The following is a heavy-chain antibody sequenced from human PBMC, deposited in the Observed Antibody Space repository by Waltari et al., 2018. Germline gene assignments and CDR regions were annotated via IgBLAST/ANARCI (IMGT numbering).Heavy chain of an antibody. V-gene: IGHV1-2*06. D-gene: IGHD6-13*01. J-gene: IGHJ4*02. CDR2: INPNSGGT. CDR3: ARDLRYSSSWSAGY. CDR1: GYTFPGYY. Sequence: QVQLVQSGAEVEKPGASVKVSCTASGYTFPGYYMHWVRQAPGQGLEWMGRINPNSGGTNYAQKFQGRVTMTRDTSISTAYMELSRLRSDDTAVYYCARDLRYSSSWSAGYWGQGTLVTVSS.